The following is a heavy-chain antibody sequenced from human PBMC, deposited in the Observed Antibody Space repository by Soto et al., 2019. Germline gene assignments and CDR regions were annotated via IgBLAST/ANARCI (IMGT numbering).Heavy chain of an antibody. D-gene: IGHD3-22*01. Sequence: GGSLRLFCAASGFTFSSYAMSWVRQAPGKGLEWVSAISGSGGSTYYADSVKGRFTISRDNSKNTLCLQMNSLRAEDTAVYYCAKDLVSGYYYDSSGSLGAFDIWGQGTMVTVSS. J-gene: IGHJ3*02. V-gene: IGHV3-23*01. CDR1: GFTFSSYA. CDR3: AKDLVSGYYYDSSGSLGAFDI. CDR2: ISGSGGST.